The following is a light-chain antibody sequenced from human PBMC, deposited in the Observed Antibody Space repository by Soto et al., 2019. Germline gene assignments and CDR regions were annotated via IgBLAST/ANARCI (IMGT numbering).Light chain of an antibody. Sequence: QSVLTQPPSVSGAPGQRVTISCTGSSSNIGAGYDVSWFQQYPGKAPKLIISEVSNRPSGVSNRFSGSKSGTAASLTISGLQTEDEADYFCFSFTTDWTHVFGTGTKVTV. J-gene: IGLJ1*01. V-gene: IGLV1-40*01. CDR2: EVS. CDR1: SSNIGAGYD. CDR3: FSFTTDWTHV.